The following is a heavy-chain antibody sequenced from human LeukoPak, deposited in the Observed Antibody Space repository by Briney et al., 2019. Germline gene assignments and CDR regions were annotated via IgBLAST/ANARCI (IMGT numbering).Heavy chain of an antibody. D-gene: IGHD2-2*01. V-gene: IGHV3-23*01. CDR1: GFTFSSYA. CDR2: ISGSGGST. CDR3: AKTIVVVPAASYDY. Sequence: GGSLRLSCAASGFTFSSYAMSWVRQAPGKGLEWVSAISGSGGSTYYADSVKGRFTISRDNSKNTLYLQMNSLRAEDTAVYYCAKTIVVVPAASYDYWGQGTLVTVSS. J-gene: IGHJ4*02.